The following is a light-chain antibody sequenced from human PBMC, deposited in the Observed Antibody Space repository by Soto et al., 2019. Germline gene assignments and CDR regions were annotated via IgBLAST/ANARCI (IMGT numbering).Light chain of an antibody. CDR2: TAS. V-gene: IGKV1-39*01. Sequence: DIQMTQSPSSLSASVGDRVSITCRASQTISRYLHWYQQKPGKAPKLLSYTASSLQRAVPSRFSGSGSGTDFTLTISSLQPEDFATYYCQQTYSTPTFGQGTKLEIK. CDR3: QQTYSTPT. J-gene: IGKJ2*01. CDR1: QTISRY.